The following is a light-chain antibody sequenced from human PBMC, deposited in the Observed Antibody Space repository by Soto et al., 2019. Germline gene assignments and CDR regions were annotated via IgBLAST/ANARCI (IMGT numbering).Light chain of an antibody. CDR2: GAS. CDR1: QSVSNN. Sequence: EIVLTQSPGTLSLSPGERATLSCRASQSVSNNYLAWYQQKPGQAPRLLIYGASNRATGIPGRFSGSGSGTEFTLSISSLQSEDFAVYYCQQYSNWPPITFGQGTRLEIK. CDR3: QQYSNWPPIT. V-gene: IGKV3-15*01. J-gene: IGKJ5*01.